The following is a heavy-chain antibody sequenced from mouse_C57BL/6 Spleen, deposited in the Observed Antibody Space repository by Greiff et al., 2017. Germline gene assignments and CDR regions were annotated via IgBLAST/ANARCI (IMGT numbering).Heavy chain of an antibody. CDR1: GYTFTTYW. J-gene: IGHJ2*01. D-gene: IGHD2-5*01. CDR3: AISPYYSTNRWYFDY. CDR2: IHPSDSDT. V-gene: IGHV1-74*01. Sequence: QVQLQQPGAELVKPGASVKVSCKASGYTFTTYWMHWVKQRPGQGLEWIGRIHPSDSDTNYNQKFKGKATLTVDKSSSTAYMQLSSLTSEDAAVFYCAISPYYSTNRWYFDYWGQGTTLTVSS.